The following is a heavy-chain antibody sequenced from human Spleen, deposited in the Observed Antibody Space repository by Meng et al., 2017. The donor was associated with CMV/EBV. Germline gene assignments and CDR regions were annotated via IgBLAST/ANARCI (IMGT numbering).Heavy chain of an antibody. Sequence: GSLSLTCAAYGGSFSDFSWNWIRQPPGKGLEWIGEINQSGSTNYNPSLKSRVTISVDTSKKQFSLRLSSVTAADTAVYYCARSPIDFWSGLCWFDSWGQGTLVTVSS. J-gene: IGHJ5*01. CDR1: GGSFSDFS. D-gene: IGHD3-3*01. CDR3: ARSPIDFWSGLCWFDS. V-gene: IGHV4-34*01. CDR2: INQSGST.